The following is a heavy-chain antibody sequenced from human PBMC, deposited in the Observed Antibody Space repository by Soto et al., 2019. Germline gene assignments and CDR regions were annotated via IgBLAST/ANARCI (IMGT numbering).Heavy chain of an antibody. J-gene: IGHJ4*02. CDR2: ISAYNGNT. Sequence: SVEVWSKASCDTFARFGISWVRQAPGQGSEWRGWISAYNGNTHYAQKVRDRVTLTTDTSTNTAYMELRSLTSDDTAVSYCASDQEPITDRILQYWGQGTRVTVSS. CDR3: ASDQEPITDRILQY. CDR1: CDTFARFG. D-gene: IGHD3-10*01. V-gene: IGHV1-18*01.